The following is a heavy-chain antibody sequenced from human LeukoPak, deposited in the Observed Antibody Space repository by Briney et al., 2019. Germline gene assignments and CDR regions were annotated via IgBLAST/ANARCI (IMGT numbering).Heavy chain of an antibody. CDR3: ARPKTGDEGAFDI. V-gene: IGHV1-69*13. CDR2: IIPIFGTA. Sequence: SVKVSCKASGGTFSSYAISWVRQAPGQGLEWMGGIIPIFGTANYAQKFQGRVTITADESTGTAYMELSSLRSEDTAVYYCARPKTGDEGAFDIWGQGTMVTVSS. J-gene: IGHJ3*02. D-gene: IGHD7-27*01. CDR1: GGTFSSYA.